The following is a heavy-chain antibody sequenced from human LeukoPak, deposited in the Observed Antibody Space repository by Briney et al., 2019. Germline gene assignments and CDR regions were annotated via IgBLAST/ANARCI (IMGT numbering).Heavy chain of an antibody. D-gene: IGHD2-21*02. J-gene: IGHJ4*02. V-gene: IGHV1-69*06. CDR2: IIPIFGTA. CDR1: GYTFTGYY. Sequence: ASVKVSCKASGYTFTGYYMHWVRQAPGQGLEWMGGIIPIFGTANYAQKFQGRVTITADKSTSTAYMELSSLRSEDTAVYYCARGRWVTAQYWGQGTLVTVSS. CDR3: ARGRWVTAQY.